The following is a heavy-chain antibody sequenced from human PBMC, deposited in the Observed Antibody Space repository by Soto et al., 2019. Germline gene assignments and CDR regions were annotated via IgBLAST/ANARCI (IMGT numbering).Heavy chain of an antibody. Sequence: SETLSLTCAVYGGSFTDYYWTWVRQFPGKGLEWIGEISHSGSTNYKSSLNSRVTMSLDTSKNQFSLKLSSVTAADSAGYYCARYNWPLFDYWGQGTLVTVSS. CDR1: GGSFTDYY. D-gene: IGHD1-1*01. V-gene: IGHV4-34*01. J-gene: IGHJ4*02. CDR2: ISHSGST. CDR3: ARYNWPLFDY.